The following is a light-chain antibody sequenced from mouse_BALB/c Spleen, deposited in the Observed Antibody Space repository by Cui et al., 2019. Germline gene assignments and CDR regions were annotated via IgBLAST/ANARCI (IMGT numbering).Light chain of an antibody. V-gene: IGKV8-30*01. CDR2: WAS. CDR3: QQYYSYPPT. CDR1: QSLLYSSNQKSY. Sequence: DIVMSQSPSSLAVSVGEMVTMSCKSSQSLLYSSNQKSYLAWYQQKPGQSPKLLIYWASTRESGVPDRFTGSGSGTDFTLTISSVKAEDLAVYYCQQYYSYPPTFGGGTKLEIK. J-gene: IGKJ2*01.